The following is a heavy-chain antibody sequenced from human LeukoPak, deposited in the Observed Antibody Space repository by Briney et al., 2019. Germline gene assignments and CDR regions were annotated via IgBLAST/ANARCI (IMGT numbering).Heavy chain of an antibody. V-gene: IGHV1-18*01. Sequence: ASVKVSCKASGYTFTSYGISWVRQAPGQGLEWMGWISAYNGNTNYARKLQGRVTMTTDTSTSTAYMELRSLRSDDTAVYYCARDLWQYSSGWYYFDYWGQGTLVTVSS. CDR2: ISAYNGNT. D-gene: IGHD6-19*01. J-gene: IGHJ4*02. CDR3: ARDLWQYSSGWYYFDY. CDR1: GYTFTSYG.